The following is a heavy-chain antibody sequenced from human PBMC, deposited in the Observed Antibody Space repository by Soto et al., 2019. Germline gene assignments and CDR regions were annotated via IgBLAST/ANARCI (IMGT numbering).Heavy chain of an antibody. Sequence: EVELLDSGGGLGQPGGSLRLSCAASGFTFSGYALTWVRQAPGKGLEWVSAIRGGGDATFYADSVKGRFTISRDNSKNTLYLQMNTLRAEDTAVYYCARKVSGSTGRPDLWYFDLWGRGTLVTVSS. CDR1: GFTFSGYA. CDR2: IRGGGDAT. J-gene: IGHJ2*01. D-gene: IGHD3-10*01. CDR3: ARKVSGSTGRPDLWYFDL. V-gene: IGHV3-23*01.